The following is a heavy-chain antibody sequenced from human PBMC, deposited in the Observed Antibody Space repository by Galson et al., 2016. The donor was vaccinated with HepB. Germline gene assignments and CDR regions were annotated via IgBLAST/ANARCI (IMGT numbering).Heavy chain of an antibody. Sequence: PALVKPTQTLTLTCTFSGFSLSTNGMGVGWIRQPPGKALEWLALIYWDDDKRYSPSLRSRLTINKDTSKNQVVLIMTNMDPVDTGTNYCAHRGTGMDEGVFDYWGQGTLVTVSS. CDR3: AHRGTGMDEGVFDY. J-gene: IGHJ4*02. CDR2: IYWDDDK. D-gene: IGHD7-27*01. V-gene: IGHV2-5*02. CDR1: GFSLSTNGMG.